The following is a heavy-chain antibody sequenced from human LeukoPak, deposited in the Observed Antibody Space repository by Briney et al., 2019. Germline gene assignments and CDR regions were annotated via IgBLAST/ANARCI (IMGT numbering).Heavy chain of an antibody. CDR3: VRHAALGPFDY. CDR2: IYYSGST. D-gene: IGHD7-27*01. J-gene: IGHJ4*02. CDR1: GGSISRSDFY. V-gene: IGHV4-39*01. Sequence: SETLSLTCTVSGGSISRSDFYWGWIRQPPGKGLEWIGSIYYSGSTYYNPSLKSPVTISVDTSKNQFSLKLTSVTAADTAVFYCVRHAALGPFDYWGQGTLVTVSS.